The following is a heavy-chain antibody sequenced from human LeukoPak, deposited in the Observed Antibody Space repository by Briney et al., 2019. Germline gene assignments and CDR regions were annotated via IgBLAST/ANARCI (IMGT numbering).Heavy chain of an antibody. J-gene: IGHJ4*02. CDR1: GGSISTYY. CDR2: IYCSGST. V-gene: IGHV4-59*01. CDR3: VRGWAGSGTHYFDY. D-gene: IGHD6-19*01. Sequence: SETLSLTCTVSGGSISTYYWSWIRQPPGKGLEWIGYIYCSGSTKYNLSLKSRVTISVDTSKNQFSLKLSSVTAADTAVHYCVRGWAGSGTHYFDYWGQGLLVTVSS.